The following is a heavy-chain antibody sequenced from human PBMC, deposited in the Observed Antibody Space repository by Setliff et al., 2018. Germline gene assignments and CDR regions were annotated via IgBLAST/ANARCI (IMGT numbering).Heavy chain of an antibody. V-gene: IGHV1-2*02. CDR1: GYTFSAYY. J-gene: IGHJ5*02. Sequence: GASVKVSCKASGYTFSAYYIHWVRQAPGQGLEWVGWINPHSGGTNFPQTFQGRVTMTRDTSINTAYMELSTLTSDDTAVYFCARATRDSGGWYYEYNWFDPWGQGTLVTVSS. CDR2: INPHSGGT. D-gene: IGHD6-19*01. CDR3: ARATRDSGGWYYEYNWFDP.